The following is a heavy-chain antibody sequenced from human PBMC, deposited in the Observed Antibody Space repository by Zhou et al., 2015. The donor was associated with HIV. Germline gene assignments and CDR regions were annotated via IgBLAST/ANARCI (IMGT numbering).Heavy chain of an antibody. CDR1: GYTFTGYY. V-gene: IGHV1-2*02. CDR2: INPNSGGT. D-gene: IGHD3-10*01. J-gene: IGHJ6*02. Sequence: QLVQSGPEVKKPGTSVKVSCKASGYTFTGYYMHWVRQAPGQGLEWMGWINPNSGGTNYAQKFQGRVTMTRDTSISTAYMELSRLRSDDTAVYYCARAESYYYGSGSLYNVGYGMDVVGQGTTVTVSS. CDR3: ARAESYYYGSGSLYNVGYGMDV.